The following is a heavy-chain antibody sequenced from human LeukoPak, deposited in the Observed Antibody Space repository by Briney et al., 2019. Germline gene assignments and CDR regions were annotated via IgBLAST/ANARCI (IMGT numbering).Heavy chain of an antibody. V-gene: IGHV3-23*01. D-gene: IGHD2-2*02. CDR3: AKPYRYCSSTSCYNAFDI. CDR2: IRGGDGST. Sequence: GGSLRLSCAASGFTISSYAMSWVRQAPGKGLEWVSAIRGGDGSTYYVDSVKGRFTISRDNSKNTLYLQMSSLRAEDTAVYYCAKPYRYCSSTSCYNAFDIWGQGTMVTVSS. CDR1: GFTISSYA. J-gene: IGHJ3*02.